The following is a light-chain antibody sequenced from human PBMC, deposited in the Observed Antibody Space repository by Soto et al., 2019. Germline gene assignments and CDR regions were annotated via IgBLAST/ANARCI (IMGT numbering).Light chain of an antibody. V-gene: IGKV1-5*03. CDR2: KAS. CDR1: QSISSW. Sequence: DIQMTQSPSTLSASVGDRVTITCRASQSISSWVAWYQQKPGKGPKLLIYKASHLESGVPSRFSGSGSGTEFTLTISSLQPEDFATYYCQQYNSYPWTFGQGTKVDIK. J-gene: IGKJ1*01. CDR3: QQYNSYPWT.